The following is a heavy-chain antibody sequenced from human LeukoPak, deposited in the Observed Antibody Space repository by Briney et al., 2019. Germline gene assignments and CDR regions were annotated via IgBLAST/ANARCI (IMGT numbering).Heavy chain of an antibody. CDR3: ARQRISGSYRGGWDY. CDR2: IYTSGST. V-gene: IGHV4-61*02. CDR1: GGSISSGGYY. J-gene: IGHJ4*02. D-gene: IGHD1-26*01. Sequence: SETLSLTCTVSGGSISSGGYYWSWIRQPAGKGLEWIGRIYTSGSTNYNPSLKSRVTISVDTSKNQFSLKLSSVTAADTAVYYCARQRISGSYRGGWDYWGQGTLVTVSS.